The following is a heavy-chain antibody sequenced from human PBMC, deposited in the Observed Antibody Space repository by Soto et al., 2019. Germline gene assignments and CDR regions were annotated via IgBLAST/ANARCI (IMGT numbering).Heavy chain of an antibody. D-gene: IGHD6-6*01. V-gene: IGHV1-69*13. CDR2: IIPIFGTA. CDR1: GGTFSSYA. CDR3: ARDDGASIAARPDWFDP. J-gene: IGHJ5*02. Sequence: SVKVSCKASGGTFSSYAISWVRQAPGQGLEWMGGIIPIFGTANYAQKFQGRVTITADESTSTAYMELSSLRSEDTAVYYCARDDGASIAARPDWFDPWGQGTLVTVSS.